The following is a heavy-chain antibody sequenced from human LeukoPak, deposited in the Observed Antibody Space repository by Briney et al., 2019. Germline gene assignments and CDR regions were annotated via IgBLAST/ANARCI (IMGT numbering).Heavy chain of an antibody. CDR2: IHHSGST. V-gene: IGHV4-34*01. CDR3: ARGGGVLLWFRDYYYMDV. Sequence: PSETLSLTCAMYGGSFSGYYWSWIRQPPGKGLEWIGEIHHSGSTNYNPSLKSRVTISVDTSKNQFSLKLSSVTAADTAVYYCARGGGVLLWFRDYYYMDVWGKGTTVTASS. CDR1: GGSFSGYY. D-gene: IGHD3-10*01. J-gene: IGHJ6*03.